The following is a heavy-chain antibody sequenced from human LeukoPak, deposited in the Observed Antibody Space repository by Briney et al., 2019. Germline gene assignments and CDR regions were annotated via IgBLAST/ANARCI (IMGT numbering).Heavy chain of an antibody. CDR2: ISYDGSNK. CDR3: ARGFRDY. CDR1: GFTFSSYA. V-gene: IGHV3-30*07. Sequence: GGSLRLSCAASGFTFSSYAMHWVRQAPGKGLEWVAVISYDGSNKYYADSVKGRFTISRDNSKNTLYLQMNSLRAEDTAVYYCARGFRDYWGQGTLVTVSS. J-gene: IGHJ4*02.